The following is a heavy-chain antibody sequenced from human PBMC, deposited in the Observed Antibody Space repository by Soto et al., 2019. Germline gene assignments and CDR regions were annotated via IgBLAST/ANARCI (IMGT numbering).Heavy chain of an antibody. CDR2: IIPMFGTA. V-gene: IGHV1-69*13. Sequence: GASVKVSCKASGGTFSSNAISWVRQAPGQGLEWMGGIIPMFGTANYAQKFQGRVTITADESTSTVYMELSSLRSEDTAVYYCARAYYYGSGSWAYHYAFDIWGQGTMVTVS. D-gene: IGHD3-10*01. CDR3: ARAYYYGSGSWAYHYAFDI. J-gene: IGHJ3*02. CDR1: GGTFSSNA.